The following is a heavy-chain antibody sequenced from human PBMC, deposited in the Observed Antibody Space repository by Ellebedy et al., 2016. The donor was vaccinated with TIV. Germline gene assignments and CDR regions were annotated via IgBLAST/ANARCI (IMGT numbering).Heavy chain of an antibody. CDR1: GFTFRSYW. CDR3: ARRGSYGDYAVQVNNWFDR. J-gene: IGHJ5*02. Sequence: GGSLRLSCAASGFTFRSYWMSWVRQAPGKGLEWVANIYPDGSEKYYVDSVKGRFTISRDNAKNSLYLQLNSLRVEDTAVYYCARRGSYGDYAVQVNNWFDRWGQGTLVTV. V-gene: IGHV3-7*01. CDR2: IYPDGSEK. D-gene: IGHD4-17*01.